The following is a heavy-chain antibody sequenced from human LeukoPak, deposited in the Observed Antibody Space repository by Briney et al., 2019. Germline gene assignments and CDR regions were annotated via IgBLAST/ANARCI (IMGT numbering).Heavy chain of an antibody. CDR1: GFSLNNYG. CDR2: MSHGGSNK. Sequence: GGSLRLSCAASGFSLNNYGMHWVRQAPGKGLEWVATMSHGGSNKYYADSVKGRFTIPGDNSKNTLYLQMSSLRAEDTAVYYCARDRTDGLRYSWGLDVWGKGTTVTVSS. J-gene: IGHJ6*04. V-gene: IGHV3-30*03. D-gene: IGHD3-9*01. CDR3: ARDRTDGLRYSWGLDV.